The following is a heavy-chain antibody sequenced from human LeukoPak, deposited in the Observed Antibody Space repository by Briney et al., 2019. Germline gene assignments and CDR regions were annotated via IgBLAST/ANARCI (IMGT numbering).Heavy chain of an antibody. CDR3: ARGGTVLRPNSPYDY. V-gene: IGHV1-46*01. J-gene: IGHJ4*02. CDR2: INPSGGRT. Sequence: GASVKVSCKASGYTFTSYYMHWVRQAPGQGLEGMGIINPSGGRTSYAQKFQGRVTMTRDTSTSTVYMELSSLRSDDTAVYYCARGGTVLRPNSPYDYWGQGTLVTVSS. D-gene: IGHD4-17*01. CDR1: GYTFTSYY.